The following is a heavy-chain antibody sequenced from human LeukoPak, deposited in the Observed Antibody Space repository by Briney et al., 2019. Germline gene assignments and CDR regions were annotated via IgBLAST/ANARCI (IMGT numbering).Heavy chain of an antibody. CDR2: ISSNGGST. CDR3: VKPGYSSSWFDY. CDR1: GFTFSSYT. V-gene: IGHV3-64D*06. J-gene: IGHJ4*02. Sequence: PGGSLRLSCSASGFTFSSYTMHWVRQAPGKGLEYVSAISSNGGSTNYADSVKGGFTISRDNSKNTLYLQMSSLRAEDTAVYYCVKPGYSSSWFDYWGQGALVTVSS. D-gene: IGHD6-13*01.